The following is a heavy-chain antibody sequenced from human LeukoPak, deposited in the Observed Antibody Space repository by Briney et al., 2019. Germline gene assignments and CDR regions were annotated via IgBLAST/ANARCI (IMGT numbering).Heavy chain of an antibody. CDR3: SRRGHTTSPH. D-gene: IGHD1-14*01. CDR2: IYYDGST. CDR1: GGSISISSHY. J-gene: IGHJ4*02. V-gene: IGHV4-39*01. Sequence: PSETLSLTCSVSGGSISISSHYCVWVRQPPGKGLEWVGSIYYDGSTYYNPSLKSRVTVSADTSKSQFSLHLRSVTAADTAVYYCSRRGHTTSPHWGQGTLVTVSS.